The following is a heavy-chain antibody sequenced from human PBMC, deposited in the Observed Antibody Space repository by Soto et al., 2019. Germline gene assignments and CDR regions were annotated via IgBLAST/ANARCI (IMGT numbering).Heavy chain of an antibody. CDR2: INHSGST. D-gene: IGHD3-10*01. J-gene: IGHJ5*02. V-gene: IGHV4-34*01. CDR1: GGCFSGYY. Sequence: QVQLQQWGAGLLKPSETLSHTCAVDGGCFSGYYWSWIRQPPGKGLEWMGEINHSGSTNYNPSLKNQFTISVDPSKNQFALKLSSVTAADTAVYYCARGEHGSGQYNWFDPWGQGTLVTVSS. CDR3: ARGEHGSGQYNWFDP.